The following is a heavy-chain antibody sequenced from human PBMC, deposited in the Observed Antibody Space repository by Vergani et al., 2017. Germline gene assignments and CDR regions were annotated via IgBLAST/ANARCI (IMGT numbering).Heavy chain of an antibody. CDR3: ARAWYSSSWHYYYYDYYMVV. D-gene: IGHD6-13*01. J-gene: IGHJ6*03. CDR1: GYTFTSYD. Sequence: QVQLVQSGAEVKKPGASVKVSCKASGYTFTSYDITWVRQATGQGLEWMGWMNPNSGNTGYAQKFQGRVTMTRNTSISTAYMELSSLRSEERAVNYCARAWYSSSWHYYYYDYYMVVWGKGTTVTVSS. V-gene: IGHV1-8*01. CDR2: MNPNSGNT.